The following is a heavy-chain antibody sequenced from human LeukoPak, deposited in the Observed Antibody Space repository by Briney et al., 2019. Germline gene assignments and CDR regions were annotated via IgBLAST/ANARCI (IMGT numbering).Heavy chain of an antibody. CDR3: ARDVRIDI. J-gene: IGHJ3*02. V-gene: IGHV3-33*01. Sequence: GGSLRLSCAASGFTFTSYAMHWVRQAPGKGLEWGAVIWYDGSNKYYEDSVKGRFTISRDNSKNMVYLQMNSLRAEDTAVYYCARDVRIDIWGQGTMVTVSS. CDR1: GFTFTSYA. CDR2: IWYDGSNK.